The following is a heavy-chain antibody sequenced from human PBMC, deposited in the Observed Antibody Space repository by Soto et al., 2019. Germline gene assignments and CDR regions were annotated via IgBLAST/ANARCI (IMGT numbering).Heavy chain of an antibody. J-gene: IGHJ6*02. CDR2: INPSGGST. V-gene: IGHV1-46*01. D-gene: IGHD5-18*01. CDR3: ARERTEGGGATTAYYYYGMDV. Sequence: ASVKVSCKASGYTFTSYYMHWVRQAPGQGLEWMGIINPSGGSTSYAQKFQGRVTMTRDTSTSTVYMELSSLGSEDTAVYYCARERTEGGGATTAYYYYGMDVWGQGTTVTVSS. CDR1: GYTFTSYY.